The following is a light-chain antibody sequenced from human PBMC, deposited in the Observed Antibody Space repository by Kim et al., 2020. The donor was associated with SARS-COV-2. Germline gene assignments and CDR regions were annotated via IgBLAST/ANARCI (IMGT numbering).Light chain of an antibody. CDR1: QSVYSY. V-gene: IGKV3-11*01. CDR2: DAS. J-gene: IGKJ2*02. CDR3: QQRSNWRWT. Sequence: EIVLTQSPATLSLSPGERATLSCRASQSVYSYLAWYQQKPGQAPRLLIYDASNRATGIPARFSGSVSGTDFTLTISSLEPEDFAVYYCQQRSNWRWTFGQGTKLEI.